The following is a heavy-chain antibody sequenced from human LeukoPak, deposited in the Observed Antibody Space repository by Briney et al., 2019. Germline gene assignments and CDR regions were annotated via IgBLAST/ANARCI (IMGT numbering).Heavy chain of an antibody. Sequence: GGSLRLSCVASGFTFSDYHMSWIRQAPGKGLEWVSYITSSGTSKYHADSVEGRFTISRDNAMNSLYLQMNSLRVEDTAVYYCARERTGYTRASSKDHWGQGTLVTVSS. CDR3: ARERTGYTRASSKDH. V-gene: IGHV3-11*01. CDR1: GFTFSDYH. J-gene: IGHJ4*02. D-gene: IGHD5-24*01. CDR2: ITSSGTSK.